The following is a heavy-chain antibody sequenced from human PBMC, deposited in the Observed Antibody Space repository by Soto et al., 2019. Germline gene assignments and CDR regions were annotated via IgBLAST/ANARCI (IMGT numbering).Heavy chain of an antibody. J-gene: IGHJ6*02. D-gene: IGHD6-19*01. Sequence: ASVKVSCKASGYTFTSYAMHWVRQAPGQRLEWMGWINAGNGNTKYSQKFQGRVTIIRDTAASTAYMELSSLRSEDTAVYYCASRQVVAGTNDYYYGMDAWGQGTTLPVSS. V-gene: IGHV1-3*01. CDR1: GYTFTSYA. CDR2: INAGNGNT. CDR3: ASRQVVAGTNDYYYGMDA.